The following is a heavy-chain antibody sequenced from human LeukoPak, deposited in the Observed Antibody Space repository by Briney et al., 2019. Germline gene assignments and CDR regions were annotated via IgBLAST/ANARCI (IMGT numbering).Heavy chain of an antibody. CDR2: IRSDGSNK. CDR1: GFTFTTYG. CDR3: AKDQYSSSYYFDY. D-gene: IGHD6-6*01. Sequence: GGSLRLSCAASGFTFTTYGMHWVRQAPGKGLEWVAFIRSDGSNKYYADSVKGRFTISRDNSKNTLYLQMNSLRAEDTAVYYCAKDQYSSSYYFDYWGQGTLVTVSS. J-gene: IGHJ4*02. V-gene: IGHV3-30*02.